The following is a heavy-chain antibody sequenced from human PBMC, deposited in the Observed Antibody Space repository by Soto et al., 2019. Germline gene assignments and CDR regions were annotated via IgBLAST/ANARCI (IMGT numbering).Heavy chain of an antibody. J-gene: IGHJ6*03. CDR1: GGSISSYY. CDR3: ARGAYYYLMDV. V-gene: IGHV4-59*01. CDR2: IYNSGST. Sequence: SETLSLTCTVSGGSISSYYWSWIRQPPGKGLEWIGYIYNSGSTNYNPSLKSRVTISADTSRNQFSLKLSSVTAADTAVYYCARGAYYYLMDVWGKGTTVTVSS.